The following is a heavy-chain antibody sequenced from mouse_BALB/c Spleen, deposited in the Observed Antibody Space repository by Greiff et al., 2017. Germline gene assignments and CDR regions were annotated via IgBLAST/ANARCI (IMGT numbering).Heavy chain of an antibody. CDR2: INPGSGGT. J-gene: IGHJ3*01. CDR3: AVRGPFAY. D-gene: IGHD1-1*01. Sequence: VQLQQSGAELVRPGTSVKVSCKASGYAFTNYLIEWVKQRPGQGLEWIGVINPGSGGTNYNEKFKGKATLTADKSSSTAYMQLSSLTSDDSAVYFCAVRGPFAYWGQGTLVTVSA. CDR1: GYAFTNYL. V-gene: IGHV1-54*03.